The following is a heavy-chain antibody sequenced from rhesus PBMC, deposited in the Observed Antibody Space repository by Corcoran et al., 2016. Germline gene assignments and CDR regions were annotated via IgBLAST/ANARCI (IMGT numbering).Heavy chain of an antibody. Sequence: QVQLQESGPGLVKPAETLSLTCAVSGGSFRSYWWGWIRQPPGKGREWIGSIYGNSGSTQYNPSLKSRSPISWATSQTRFSLTLRFVTAAVPAVYYWARTPSYYGIPFHVWGPGILVPVSS. CDR3: ARTPSYYGIPFHV. D-gene: IGHD4-29*01. CDR1: GGSFRSYW. V-gene: IGHV4-160*01. CDR2: IYGNSGST. J-gene: IGHJ5-1*01.